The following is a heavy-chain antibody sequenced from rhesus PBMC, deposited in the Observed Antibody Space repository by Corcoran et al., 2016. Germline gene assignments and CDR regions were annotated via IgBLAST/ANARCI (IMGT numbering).Heavy chain of an antibody. CDR2: IYGSSGNT. V-gene: IGHV4S7*01. J-gene: IGHJ4*01. Sequence: QVQLQESGPGLVKPSETLSLTCAVSGGSVSSGYGWSWSRQPPGKGLEWIGYIYGSSGNTYYNPSLKIRVTICKDTAKNQFSLKLSSVTAADTAVYYCARGGSWSFDSWGQGVLVTVSS. CDR3: ARGGSWSFDS. D-gene: IGHD6-13*01. CDR1: GGSVSSGYG.